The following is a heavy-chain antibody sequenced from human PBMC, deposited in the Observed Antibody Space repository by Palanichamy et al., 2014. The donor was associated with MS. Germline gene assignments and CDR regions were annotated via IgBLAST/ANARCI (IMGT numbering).Heavy chain of an antibody. J-gene: IGHJ6*02. CDR1: VGPFSGYC. CDR2: INHSGST. CDR3: ASGTPRKMLGAAARPSDYYHYGLDV. V-gene: IGHV4-34*01. Sequence: QVQLQQWGGRTVEAFRRPCPSPALSMVGPFSGYCWTWIRQPPGKGLEWIGEINHSGSTHYNPSLKSRVSISVDTSKNQFSLKLSSVSAADTAVYFCASGTPRKMLGAAARPSDYYHYGLDVWGQGTTVTVSS. D-gene: IGHD6-6*01.